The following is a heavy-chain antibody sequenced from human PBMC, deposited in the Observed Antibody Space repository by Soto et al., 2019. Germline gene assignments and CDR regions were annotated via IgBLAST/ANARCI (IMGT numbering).Heavy chain of an antibody. CDR2: IYSGGST. V-gene: IGHV3-53*01. Sequence: GGSLRLSCAASGFTVSSNYMSWVRQAPGKGLEWVSVIYSGGSTYYADSVKGRFTISRDNSKNKLYLQMNSLRAEDTAVYYCAGVTYYGSGSYYNGGAGNYYYMDVWGKGTTVTVSS. CDR3: AGVTYYGSGSYYNGGAGNYYYMDV. J-gene: IGHJ6*03. CDR1: GFTVSSNY. D-gene: IGHD3-10*01.